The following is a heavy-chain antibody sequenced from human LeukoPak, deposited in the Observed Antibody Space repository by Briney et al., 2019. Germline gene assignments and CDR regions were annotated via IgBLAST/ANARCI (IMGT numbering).Heavy chain of an antibody. CDR1: GGSISSSSYY. V-gene: IGHV4-39*07. J-gene: IGHJ4*02. CDR2: IYYSGST. D-gene: IGHD3-16*02. Sequence: SETLSLTCTVSGGSISSSSYYWGWIRQPPGKGLEWIGSIYYSGSTYYNPSLKSRVTISVDTSKNQFSLKLSSVTAADTAVYYCAREKIMITFGGVIVPRGFDYWGQGTLVTVSS. CDR3: AREKIMITFGGVIVPRGFDY.